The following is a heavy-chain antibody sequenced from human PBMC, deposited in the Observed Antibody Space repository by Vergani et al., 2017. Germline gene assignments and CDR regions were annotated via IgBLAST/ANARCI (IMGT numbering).Heavy chain of an antibody. CDR1: GYTFTSYG. V-gene: IGHV1-2*02. D-gene: IGHD6-13*01. Sequence: QVQLVQSGAEVKKPGASVKVSCKASGYTFTSYGISWVRQAPGQGLEWMGWINPNSGGTNYAQKFQGRVTMTRDTSISTAYMELSRLRSDDTAVYYCARGEYNSSWFFTYYYYYGMDVWGQGTTVTVSS. CDR2: INPNSGGT. CDR3: ARGEYNSSWFFTYYYYYGMDV. J-gene: IGHJ6*02.